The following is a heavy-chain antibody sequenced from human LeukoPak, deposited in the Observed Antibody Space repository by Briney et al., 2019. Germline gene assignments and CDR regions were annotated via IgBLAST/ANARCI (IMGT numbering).Heavy chain of an antibody. Sequence: PGGSLRLSCAASGFTFSTYWITWVRQAPGKGLEWVANINQDGSERNYVDSVKGRFTISRDNAKNSLYLQMNSLRVEDTAVYYCGQDYWGQGTLVAVSP. V-gene: IGHV3-7*01. J-gene: IGHJ4*02. CDR3: GQDY. CDR2: INQDGSER. CDR1: GFTFSTYW.